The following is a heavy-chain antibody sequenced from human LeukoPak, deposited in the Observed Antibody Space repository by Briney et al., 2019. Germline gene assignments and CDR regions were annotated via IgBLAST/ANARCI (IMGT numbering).Heavy chain of an antibody. CDR1: GFTFSGYA. CDR3: AKDGGVTGTFDC. CDR2: ISSDGRTN. J-gene: IGHJ4*02. V-gene: IGHV3-30*04. Sequence: PGESLTLSCAASGFTFSGYAKQWVRQAPAKGQEWDGVISSDGRTNYYADSVHGSFTISSDKSENTLFLQMNRLRAEDTAVYYCAKDGGVTGTFDCWGQGTLVSV. D-gene: IGHD3-16*01.